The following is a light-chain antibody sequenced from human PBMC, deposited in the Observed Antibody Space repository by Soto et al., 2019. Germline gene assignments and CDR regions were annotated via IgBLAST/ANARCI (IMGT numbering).Light chain of an antibody. V-gene: IGKV3-11*01. CDR3: QLRSKWPPP. J-gene: IGKJ4*01. CDR1: QSISTY. CDR2: DAS. Sequence: EIVLTQSPATLSLSPGERATLSCRASQSISTYLAWYQQKLGQPPRLLIYDASTRATGIPARFSGGGSGTDFPLTIRSLEPEDVAVYYCQLRSKWPPPFGGGTKVEIK.